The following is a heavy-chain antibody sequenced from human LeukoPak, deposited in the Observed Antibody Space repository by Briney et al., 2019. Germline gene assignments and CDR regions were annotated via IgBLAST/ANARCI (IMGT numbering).Heavy chain of an antibody. V-gene: IGHV4-34*01. D-gene: IGHD3-16*02. CDR1: CGSFSVYY. CDR3: ARGDYVWGIYRYNWFDP. Sequence: KPAETLSLTCAVDCGSFSVYYCSWVRHPPGKGLGLTGEINHSGRTNYNPSRKSRVATSVDTSTNQFSLKLSSVTAADTAVYYCARGDYVWGIYRYNWFDPWGQGTLVTVSS. J-gene: IGHJ5*02. CDR2: INHSGRT.